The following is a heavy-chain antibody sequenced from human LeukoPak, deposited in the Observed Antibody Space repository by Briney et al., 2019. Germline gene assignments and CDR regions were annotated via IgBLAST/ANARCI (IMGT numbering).Heavy chain of an antibody. CDR3: ARDQRYCGGDCYDAFDI. Sequence: ASVKVSCKASGYTFTDSYMDWVRQAPGQGLEWMGWINTKTGNPTYAQGFTGRFVFSLDTSVSTTYLQISSLKADDTAVYYCARDQRYCGGDCYDAFDIWGQGTMVTVSS. D-gene: IGHD2-21*02. CDR2: INTKTGNP. J-gene: IGHJ3*02. V-gene: IGHV7-4-1*02. CDR1: GYTFTDSY.